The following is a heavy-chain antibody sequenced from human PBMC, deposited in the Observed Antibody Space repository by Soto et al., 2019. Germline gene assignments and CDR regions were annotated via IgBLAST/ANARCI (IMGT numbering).Heavy chain of an antibody. V-gene: IGHV3-23*01. CDR3: ANGRGGSGSLTPRVDF. CDR2: ISGGGDTT. CDR1: GFTFNNYA. J-gene: IGHJ4*02. Sequence: EVQLLDSGGGLVQPGGSLRLSCAASGFTFNNYAMTWVRQAPGKGLVWVSAISGGGDTTSYADSVKGRFTVSRDGSKNTLYLQMSSLRAEDTALYYCANGRGGSGSLTPRVDFWGQGTLVTVSS. D-gene: IGHD3-10*01.